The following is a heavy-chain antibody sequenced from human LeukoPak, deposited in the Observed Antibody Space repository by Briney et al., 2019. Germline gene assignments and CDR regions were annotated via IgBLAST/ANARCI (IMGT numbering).Heavy chain of an antibody. CDR2: IYYSGST. CDR1: GGSISSYY. CDR3: ARVTGTAMVSYYFDY. V-gene: IGHV4-59*01. D-gene: IGHD5-18*01. J-gene: IGHJ4*02. Sequence: SETLSLTCTVSGGSISSYYWSWIRQPPGKGLEWIGYIYYSGSTNYSPSLKSRLTISVDTSKNQFSLKLSSVTAADTAVYYCARVTGTAMVSYYFDYWGQGTLVTVSS.